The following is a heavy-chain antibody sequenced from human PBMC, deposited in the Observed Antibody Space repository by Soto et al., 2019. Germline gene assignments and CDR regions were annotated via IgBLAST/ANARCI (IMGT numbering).Heavy chain of an antibody. CDR2: IFHGGNT. J-gene: IGHJ3*01. CDR1: GFFISGGNY. D-gene: IGHD2-15*01. V-gene: IGHV4-38-2*01. Sequence: SETLSLTCAVSGFFISGGNYWGWIRKPPGKGLEWIGSIFHGGNTYYNPSLTSRVTISVDMSKNQFSLKLNSVTAADTAVYYCARARWYDAFDVWGQGTVVTVSS. CDR3: ARARWYDAFDV.